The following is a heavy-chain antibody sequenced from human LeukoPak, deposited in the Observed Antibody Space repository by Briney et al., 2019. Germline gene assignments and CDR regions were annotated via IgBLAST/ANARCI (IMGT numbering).Heavy chain of an antibody. J-gene: IGHJ4*02. V-gene: IGHV4-4*02. CDR2: INHSGST. Sequence: TSETLSLTCAVSGGSMSSMYWWTWVRQPPGKGLEWIGEINHSGSTNYNPSLKSRVTISVDKSQNQSSLKLRSGTAADTAVYYCASRGAVGPFWGQGTLVTVSS. CDR1: GGSMSSMYW. D-gene: IGHD6-13*01. CDR3: ASRGAVGPF.